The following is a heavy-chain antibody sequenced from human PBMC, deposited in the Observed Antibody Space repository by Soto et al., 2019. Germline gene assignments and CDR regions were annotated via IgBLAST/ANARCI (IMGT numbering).Heavy chain of an antibody. V-gene: IGHV3-33*01. J-gene: IGHJ4*02. CDR1: GFTFSTYG. CDR2: IWCDGSNK. Sequence: APRLSCSESGFTFSTYGMHWVRHAPGKGLQRVAGIWCDGSNKYYADSVKGPFTITRDNSKNQLYLQMNSLRAEDTAVYYCARDPSASCTNGVCHDYYFNYWGQGTLVTVSS. CDR3: ARDPSASCTNGVCHDYYFNY. D-gene: IGHD2-8*01.